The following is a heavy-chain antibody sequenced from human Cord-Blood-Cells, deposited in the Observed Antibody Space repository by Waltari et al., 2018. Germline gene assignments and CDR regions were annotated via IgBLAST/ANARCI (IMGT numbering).Heavy chain of an antibody. J-gene: IGHJ3*02. CDR1: GFTFSSYA. CDR3: AKSRPLNWGAFDI. CDR2: IRGSGGST. D-gene: IGHD7-27*01. V-gene: IGHV3-23*01. Sequence: EVQLLESGGGLVQPGGSLRLSCAASGFTFSSYAMRWVRQAPGKGMEWVSAIRGSGGSTYYADSVKGRFTISRDNSKNTLYLQMNSLRAEDTAIYYCAKSRPLNWGAFDIWGQGTMVTVSS.